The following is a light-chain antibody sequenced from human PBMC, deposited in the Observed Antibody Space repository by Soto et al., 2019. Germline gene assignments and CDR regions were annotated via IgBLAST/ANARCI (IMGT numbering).Light chain of an antibody. J-gene: IGLJ2*01. Sequence: QAVVTQSPSASASLGASVKLTCTLSSGLSSYAIAWHQQQPEKGPRYLMKLNSDGSHSKGDGIPDRFSGSSSGAERYLTISSLQSEDEADYYCQTWGTGKGVFGGGTKVTVL. CDR1: SGLSSYA. CDR3: QTWGTGKGV. V-gene: IGLV4-69*01. CDR2: LNSDGSH.